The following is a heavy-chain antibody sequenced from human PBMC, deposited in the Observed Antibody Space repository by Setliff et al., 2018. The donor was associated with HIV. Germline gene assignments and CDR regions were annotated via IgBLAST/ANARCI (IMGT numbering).Heavy chain of an antibody. D-gene: IGHD3-10*01. CDR1: GGTSNTYA. Sequence: SVKVSCKASGGTSNTYAINWVRQAPGQGLEWMGQVITILNITSYAQKFQGRVTITADESTNTMYMELSSLRSDDTAVYYCAGPRGDEAFDIWGQGTMVTVSS. J-gene: IGHJ3*02. CDR2: VITILNIT. V-gene: IGHV1-69*10. CDR3: AGPRGDEAFDI.